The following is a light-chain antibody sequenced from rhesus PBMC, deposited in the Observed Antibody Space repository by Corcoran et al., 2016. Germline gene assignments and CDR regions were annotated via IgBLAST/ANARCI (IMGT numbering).Light chain of an antibody. CDR3: QQYSNWPYS. CDR1: QSVSSN. Sequence: EIVMTQSPATLSLSPGEIATLSCRASQSVSSNLAWYQQKPGQAPSLLIYGASSRATGIPDRFSGSGSGNDFTLTISSLEPEDFAVYYCQQYSNWPYSFGQGTKVEIK. J-gene: IGKJ2*01. V-gene: IGKV3-42*03. CDR2: GAS.